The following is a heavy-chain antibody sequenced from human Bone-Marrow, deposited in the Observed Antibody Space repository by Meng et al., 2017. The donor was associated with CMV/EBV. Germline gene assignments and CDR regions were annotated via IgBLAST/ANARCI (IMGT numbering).Heavy chain of an antibody. CDR3: ARGNYYYYYGMDV. CDR2: ISYDGSNK. V-gene: IGHV3-30*04. D-gene: IGHD3-10*01. J-gene: IGHJ6*02. Sequence: GGSLRLSCAASGFTFSSYAMHWVRQAPGKGLEWVAVISYDGSNKYYADSVKGRFTISRDNSKNTLYLQMNSLRAEDTAVYYCARGNYYYYYGMDVWGQGTTVTGSS. CDR1: GFTFSSYA.